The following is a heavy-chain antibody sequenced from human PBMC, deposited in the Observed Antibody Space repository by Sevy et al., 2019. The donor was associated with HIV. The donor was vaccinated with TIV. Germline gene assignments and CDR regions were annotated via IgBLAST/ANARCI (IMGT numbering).Heavy chain of an antibody. Sequence: GGSLRLSCAASGFSISGYGMHWVRQAPGKGLEWVAVIWYDGTNREYADSVKGRFTISRDNSKNTLYLEMNSLRVEDTAVYYCAREDIRVAGIGYYFHSWGQGTLVTVSS. V-gene: IGHV3-33*01. D-gene: IGHD6-19*01. J-gene: IGHJ4*02. CDR1: GFSISGYG. CDR3: AREDIRVAGIGYYFHS. CDR2: IWYDGTNR.